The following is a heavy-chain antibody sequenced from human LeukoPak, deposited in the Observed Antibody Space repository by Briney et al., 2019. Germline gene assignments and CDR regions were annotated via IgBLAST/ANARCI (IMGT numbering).Heavy chain of an antibody. Sequence: PGGSLRLSCVASGFTFSSYSMSWVRQAPGKGLEWVSSISSSSSYIYYGDSVKGRLTISRDNAKNSLYLQMNSLRAEDMALYYCAKGGGGRLIYYYYMDVWGKGTTVTVSS. D-gene: IGHD3-16*01. V-gene: IGHV3-21*04. CDR2: ISSSSSYI. CDR1: GFTFSSYS. J-gene: IGHJ6*03. CDR3: AKGGGGRLIYYYYMDV.